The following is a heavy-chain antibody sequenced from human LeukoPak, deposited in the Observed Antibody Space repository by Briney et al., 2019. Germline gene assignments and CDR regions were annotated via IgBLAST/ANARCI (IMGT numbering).Heavy chain of an antibody. CDR1: AYSISSGYF. J-gene: IGHJ5*02. V-gene: IGHV4-38-2*02. CDR3: ARDVGATNNWFDP. CDR2: IYHSGST. Sequence: SETLSLTCTVSAYSISSGYFWGWIRQPPGKGLEWIGSIYHSGSTYYNPSLKSRVTMSVDTSKNQFSLKLSSVTAADTAVYYCARDVGATNNWFDPWGQGTLVTVSS. D-gene: IGHD1-26*01.